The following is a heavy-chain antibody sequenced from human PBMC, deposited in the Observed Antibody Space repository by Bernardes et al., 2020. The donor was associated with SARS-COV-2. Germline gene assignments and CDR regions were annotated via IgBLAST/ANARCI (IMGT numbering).Heavy chain of an antibody. CDR2: ISGSGGST. CDR3: IADLAGGSPFADY. J-gene: IGHJ4*02. CDR1: GFTFSSYA. D-gene: IGHD1-26*01. Sequence: GGSLRLSCAASGFTFSSYAMSWVRQAPGKGLEWVSAISGSGGSTYYADSVKGRFTISRDNSKNTLYLQMNSLRAEDTAVYYCIADLAGGSPFADYWGRGTLVTVSS. V-gene: IGHV3-23*01.